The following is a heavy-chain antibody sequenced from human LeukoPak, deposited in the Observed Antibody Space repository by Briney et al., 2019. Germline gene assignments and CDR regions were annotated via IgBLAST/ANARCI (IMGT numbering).Heavy chain of an antibody. Sequence: SETLSLTCTVSGGSISSYYWSWIRQPPGKGLEWIGYIYYSGSTNYNPSLKSRVTILVDTSKNQFSLKLSSVTAADTAVYYCARVGPSGYDYYFDYWGQGTLVTVSS. CDR1: GGSISSYY. CDR2: IYYSGST. CDR3: ARVGPSGYDYYFDY. V-gene: IGHV4-59*01. J-gene: IGHJ4*02. D-gene: IGHD5-12*01.